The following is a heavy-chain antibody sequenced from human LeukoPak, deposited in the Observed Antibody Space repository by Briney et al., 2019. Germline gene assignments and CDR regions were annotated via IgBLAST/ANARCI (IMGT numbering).Heavy chain of an antibody. CDR3: ASVERYFDWLYGAFDI. J-gene: IGHJ3*02. Sequence: SETLSLTCTVSGGSISSGGYCWSWIRQHPGKGLEWIGYIYYSGSTYYNPSLKSRVTISVDTSKNQFSLKLSSVTAADTAVYYCASVERYFDWLYGAFDIWGQGTMVTVSS. CDR1: GGSISSGGYC. D-gene: IGHD3-9*01. V-gene: IGHV4-31*03. CDR2: IYYSGST.